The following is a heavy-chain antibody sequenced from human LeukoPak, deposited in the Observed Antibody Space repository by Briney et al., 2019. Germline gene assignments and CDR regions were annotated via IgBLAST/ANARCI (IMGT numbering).Heavy chain of an antibody. Sequence: PGGSLRLSCTPSGFTFSSYGMHWVRQAPGKGLEWVAVVSYEGSTVYYADSVKGRFTISRDNSKNTLYLQMSSLRVEDTAVYYCTKEGLGSGTFSAWFDLWGQGTLVTVSS. J-gene: IGHJ5*02. D-gene: IGHD3-10*01. V-gene: IGHV3-30*18. CDR2: VSYEGSTV. CDR1: GFTFSSYG. CDR3: TKEGLGSGTFSAWFDL.